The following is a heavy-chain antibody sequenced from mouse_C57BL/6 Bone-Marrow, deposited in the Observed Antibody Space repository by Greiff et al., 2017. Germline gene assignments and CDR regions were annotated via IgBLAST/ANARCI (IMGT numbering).Heavy chain of an antibody. V-gene: IGHV1-82*01. J-gene: IGHJ4*01. Sequence: QVHVKQSGPELVKPGASVKISCKASGYAFSSSWMNWVKQRPGKGLEWIGRIYPGDGDTNYNGKFKGKATLTADKSSSTAYMQLSSLTSEDSAVYFCARKNYGSSYYAMDYWGQGTSVTVSS. CDR2: IYPGDGDT. CDR3: ARKNYGSSYYAMDY. CDR1: GYAFSSSW. D-gene: IGHD1-1*01.